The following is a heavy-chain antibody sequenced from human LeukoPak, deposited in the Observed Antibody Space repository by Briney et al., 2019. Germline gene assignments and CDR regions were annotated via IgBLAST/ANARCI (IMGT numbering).Heavy chain of an antibody. J-gene: IGHJ6*03. V-gene: IGHV1-18*04. CDR3: ARGGYYDILTGYIPHLFSSGIKSYYYYMDV. CDR2: ISAYNGNT. CDR1: GYTFTGYY. D-gene: IGHD3-9*01. Sequence: GASVKVSCKASGYTFTGYYMHWVRQAPGQGLEWMGWISAYNGNTNYAQKLQGRVTMTTDTSTSTAYMELRSLRSDDTAVYYCARGGYYDILTGYIPHLFSSGIKSYYYYMDVWGKGTTVTVSS.